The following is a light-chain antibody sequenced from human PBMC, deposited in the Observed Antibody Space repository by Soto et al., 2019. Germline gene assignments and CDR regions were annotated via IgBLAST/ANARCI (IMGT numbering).Light chain of an antibody. J-gene: IGLJ3*02. V-gene: IGLV2-8*01. CDR2: EVS. CDR1: SSDIGGYNY. Sequence: QSALTQPPSASGSPGQSVTISCTGTSSDIGGYNYVSWYQQHPGKAPKLMIYEVSKRPSGVPDRFSGSKSGNTASLTVSGLQAEDEADYYCASWDDNLNGGVFGGGTKLTVL. CDR3: ASWDDNLNGGV.